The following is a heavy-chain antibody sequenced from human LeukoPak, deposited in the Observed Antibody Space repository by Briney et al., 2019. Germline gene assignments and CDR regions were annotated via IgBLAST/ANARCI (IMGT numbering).Heavy chain of an antibody. CDR2: IYPYDSDT. V-gene: IGHV5-51*01. CDR3: ARHQFHTRPYYFDY. Sequence: GESLKISCKASGYSFTSNWIGWVRQMPGKGLEWMGIIYPYDSDTRYSPSFQGQVTISADKSISTAYLQWSSLKASDSAVYYCARHQFHTRPYYFDYWGQGTLVTVSS. D-gene: IGHD2-2*01. J-gene: IGHJ4*02. CDR1: GYSFTSNW.